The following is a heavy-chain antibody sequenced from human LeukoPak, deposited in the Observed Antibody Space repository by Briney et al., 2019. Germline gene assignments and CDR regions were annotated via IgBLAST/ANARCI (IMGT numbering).Heavy chain of an antibody. CDR2: ISYDGLKK. CDR3: ARALTRTDHKQRILPVASGGYYYSYGMDV. J-gene: IGHJ6*02. D-gene: IGHD1-26*01. V-gene: IGHV3-30*09. Sequence: GGSLRLSCAASGFTFSDYAMHWVRQAPGKGLEWVAVISYDGLKKYYADSVRGRFAISRDDSKNTLYLQMSGLRAEDTAVYFCARALTRTDHKQRILPVASGGYYYSYGMDVWGLGTTVTVSS. CDR1: GFTFSDYA.